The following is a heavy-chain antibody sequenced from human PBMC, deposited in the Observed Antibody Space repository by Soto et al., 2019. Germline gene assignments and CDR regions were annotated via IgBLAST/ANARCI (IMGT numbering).Heavy chain of an antibody. CDR1: GYTFTSYG. V-gene: IGHV1-18*01. J-gene: IGHJ4*02. CDR3: VREMWTRSGPQNFFDY. Sequence: QVQLVQSEGEVRQPGASVKVSCRASGYTFTSYGIIWVRQAPGQGLEWMGYISPNSGVTTYAQNLQGRLTMTTDTSTSTAYMELRSLSSDDTAVYYGVREMWTRSGPQNFFDYWGLGALVTVSS. D-gene: IGHD6-25*01. CDR2: ISPNSGVT.